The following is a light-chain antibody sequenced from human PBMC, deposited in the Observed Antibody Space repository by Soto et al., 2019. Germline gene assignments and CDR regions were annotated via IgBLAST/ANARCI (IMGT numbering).Light chain of an antibody. CDR3: KSYAGSNTYV. V-gene: IGLV2-11*01. J-gene: IGLJ1*01. CDR2: EVV. CDR1: SGDVGGYNF. Sequence: QSALTQARSVSGSPGQSVTISCTGTSGDVGGYNFVSWYQHHPGKAPRLIIYEVVQRPSGVPDRFSGSKSGNTASLTVSGLQAADEADYFCKSYAGSNTYVFGSGTKLTVL.